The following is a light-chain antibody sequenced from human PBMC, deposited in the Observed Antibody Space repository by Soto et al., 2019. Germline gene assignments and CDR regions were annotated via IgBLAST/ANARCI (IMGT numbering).Light chain of an antibody. V-gene: IGKV3-11*01. J-gene: IGKJ5*01. CDR2: GAF. Sequence: EIVLTQSPATLALSPGEIATLSCRASPSVTNYLAWYQQKPGQAPRLLIYGAFNRATGIPARFSGSGSGTDFTLTISSLEPEDFAVYYCQQRNIWPPVTFGQGTRLEIK. CDR1: PSVTNY. CDR3: QQRNIWPPVT.